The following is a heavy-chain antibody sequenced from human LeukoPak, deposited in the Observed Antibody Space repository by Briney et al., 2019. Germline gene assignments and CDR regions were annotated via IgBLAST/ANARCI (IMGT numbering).Heavy chain of an antibody. J-gene: IGHJ5*02. CDR1: GFTFSSYW. D-gene: IGHD1-1*01. V-gene: IGHV3-7*01. Sequence: GGSLRLSCAGSGFTFSSYWMTWVRQAPGKGLEWVANIKQDGSEKYYVDSVKGRFTISRDNAKNSLYLQMNSLRAEDKAVYYCARGGTAREDNWFDPWGQGTLVTVSS. CDR3: ARGGTAREDNWFDP. CDR2: IKQDGSEK.